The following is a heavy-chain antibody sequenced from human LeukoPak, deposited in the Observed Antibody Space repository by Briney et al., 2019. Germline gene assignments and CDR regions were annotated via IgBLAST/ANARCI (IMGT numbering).Heavy chain of an antibody. CDR1: SGSISTSNYY. V-gene: IGHV4-61*05. CDR3: ACLTTADAFDI. Sequence: ASETLSLTCTVSSGSISTSNYYWGWVRQPPGKALEWIGYIYDSGSTNYNPSLKSRVTISVDTSKNQFSLKLSSVTAADTAVYYCACLTTADAFDIWGQGTMVTVSS. D-gene: IGHD3-22*01. CDR2: IYDSGST. J-gene: IGHJ3*02.